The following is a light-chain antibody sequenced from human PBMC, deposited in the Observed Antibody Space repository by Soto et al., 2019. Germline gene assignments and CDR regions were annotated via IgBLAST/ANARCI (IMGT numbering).Light chain of an antibody. CDR2: GAS. J-gene: IGKJ1*01. CDR1: QSVGTY. Sequence: IVLTQSPDTLSLSPGERATLSYRASQSVGTYLAWYQQKPGQAPRLLIYGASSRATGIPDSFSGSGSGTDFTLTISRLEPEDLAVYYCQQYGSPPETFGQGTKVDIK. CDR3: QQYGSPPET. V-gene: IGKV3-20*01.